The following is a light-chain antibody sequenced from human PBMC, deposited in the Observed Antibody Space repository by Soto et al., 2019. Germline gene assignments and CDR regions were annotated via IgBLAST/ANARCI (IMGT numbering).Light chain of an antibody. CDR1: QSFSSSY. J-gene: IGKJ1*01. Sequence: EIVLTQSPGTLSLSPGERATLSCRASQSFSSSYLAWYQQKPGQAPRLLIYDASSRATGIPDRFSGSGSGTDFTLTIGRLEPEDFAVYYCQQYGRSPWTFGQGTKVEIK. CDR2: DAS. CDR3: QQYGRSPWT. V-gene: IGKV3-20*01.